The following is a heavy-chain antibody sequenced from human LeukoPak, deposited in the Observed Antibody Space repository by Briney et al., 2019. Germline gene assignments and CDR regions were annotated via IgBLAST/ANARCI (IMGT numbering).Heavy chain of an antibody. CDR1: GGSISSYS. Sequence: PSETLSLTCTVSGGSISSYSWSWIRQPPGKGLEWVGYIYYSGSTNYNPSLRSRVTISVDTSKSQFSLKLNSVTAADTAVYYCARDYGGYYDSSGPLGIWGQGTLVTVSS. CDR2: IYYSGST. CDR3: ARDYGGYYDSSGPLGI. D-gene: IGHD3-22*01. V-gene: IGHV4-59*01. J-gene: IGHJ4*02.